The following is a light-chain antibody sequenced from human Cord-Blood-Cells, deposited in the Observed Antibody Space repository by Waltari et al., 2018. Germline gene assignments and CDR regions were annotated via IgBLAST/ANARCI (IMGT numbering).Light chain of an antibody. Sequence: EIVLTQSPATLSLSPGERATLSCRASQSVSSYLAWYQQKPGQAPRLLIYDASNRATGIPARFSGSESVTDFTLTISSLEPEDFAVYDCQQRSNWPLTFGGGTKVEIK. CDR3: QQRSNWPLT. J-gene: IGKJ4*01. V-gene: IGKV3-11*01. CDR1: QSVSSY. CDR2: DAS.